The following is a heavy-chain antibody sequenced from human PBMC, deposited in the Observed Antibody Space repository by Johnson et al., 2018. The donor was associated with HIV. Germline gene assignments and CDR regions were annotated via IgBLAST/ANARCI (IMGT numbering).Heavy chain of an antibody. CDR2: ISWNSGNI. CDR3: AKGPILDDGFDI. J-gene: IGHJ3*02. V-gene: IGHV3-9*01. CDR1: GFTFDDYA. Sequence: VQLVESGGGLVQPGGSLRLSCAASGFTFDDYAMHWVRQGPGKGLEWVSGISWNSGNIGYADSVKGRFTISRDNSKNTVYLQMNSLRAEDTAVYYCAKGPILDDGFDIWGQGTMVTVSS. D-gene: IGHD3-3*01.